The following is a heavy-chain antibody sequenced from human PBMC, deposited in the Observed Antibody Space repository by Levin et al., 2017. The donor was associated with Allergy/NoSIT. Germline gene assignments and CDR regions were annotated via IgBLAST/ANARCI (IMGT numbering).Heavy chain of an antibody. CDR1: GFTFSSYG. CDR2: ISYDGSNK. CDR3: AKSAGNSSSFDY. D-gene: IGHD6-6*01. V-gene: IGHV3-30*18. Sequence: GGSLRLSCAASGFTFSSYGMHWVRQAPGKGLEWVAVISYDGSNKYYADSVKGRFTISRDNSKNTLYLQMNSLRAEDTAVYYCAKSAGNSSSFDYWGQGTLVTVSS. J-gene: IGHJ4*02.